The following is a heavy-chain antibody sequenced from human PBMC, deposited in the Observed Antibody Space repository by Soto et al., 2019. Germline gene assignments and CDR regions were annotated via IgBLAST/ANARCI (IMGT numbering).Heavy chain of an antibody. V-gene: IGHV1-18*01. CDR3: ARDIESVTAKHFFYYYAMDV. J-gene: IGHJ6*02. CDR2: VSANNGHT. Sequence: ASVKVSCRASGFTFSNYGLNWVRQAPGQGLEWMGWVSANNGHTNYAQNLQGRVSMTTDTSTSTAYMELRGLRFDDTAVYYCARDIESVTAKHFFYYYAMDVWGQRNTVTLSS. D-gene: IGHD2-8*01. CDR1: GFTFSNYG.